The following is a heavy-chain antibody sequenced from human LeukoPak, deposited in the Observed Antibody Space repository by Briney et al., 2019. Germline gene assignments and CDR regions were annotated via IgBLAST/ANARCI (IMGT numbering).Heavy chain of an antibody. CDR3: AKLSCSSTSCYSGWFDP. V-gene: IGHV3-21*04. D-gene: IGHD2-2*02. CDR1: GFTFSSYS. CDR2: ISSSSSYI. Sequence: KPGGSLRLSCAASGFTFSSYSMNWVRQAPGKGLEWVSSISSSSSYIYYADSVKGRFTISRDNAKNSLYLQMNSLRAEDTALYYCAKLSCSSTSCYSGWFDPWGQGTLVTVSS. J-gene: IGHJ5*02.